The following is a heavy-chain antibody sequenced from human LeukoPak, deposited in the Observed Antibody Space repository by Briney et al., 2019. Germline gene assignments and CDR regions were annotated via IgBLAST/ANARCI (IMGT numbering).Heavy chain of an antibody. Sequence: GGALRLSCAASGFTFSNYGVHWVRQAPGKGLEWVAVISYAANYKYYADSVKGRFTISRDNSKNTLYLQMNSLRGEDTAVYYCAKDLEGMRSYDHYGMDVWGQGTTVTVSS. CDR3: AKDLEGMRSYDHYGMDV. V-gene: IGHV3-30*18. CDR2: ISYAANYK. CDR1: GFTFSNYG. J-gene: IGHJ6*02. D-gene: IGHD5-24*01.